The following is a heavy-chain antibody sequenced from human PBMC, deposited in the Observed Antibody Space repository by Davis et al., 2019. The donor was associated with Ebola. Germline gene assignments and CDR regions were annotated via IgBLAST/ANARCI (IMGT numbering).Heavy chain of an antibody. Sequence: AASVKVSCKASGYTFTNYYMHWVRQAPGQGLEWMGRINPNSGGTNYAQKFQGRVTMTRDTSISTAYMELSRLKSDDTAVYYCARLIRGDSTGYRFDYWGQGTLVTVSS. D-gene: IGHD3-22*01. CDR2: INPNSGGT. V-gene: IGHV1-2*06. CDR1: GYTFTNYY. CDR3: ARLIRGDSTGYRFDY. J-gene: IGHJ4*02.